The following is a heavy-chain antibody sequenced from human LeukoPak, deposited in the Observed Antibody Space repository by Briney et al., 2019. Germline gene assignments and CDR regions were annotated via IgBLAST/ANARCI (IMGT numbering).Heavy chain of an antibody. D-gene: IGHD3-22*01. CDR2: IKEDGSEK. CDR1: GFTLSSNW. CDR3: ARVVGVIGAFDT. Sequence: PGGSLRLSCAASGFTLSSNWMSWARQAPGKGGEWVANIKEDGSEKYYVDSVKGRFTIPRDNAKNSLYLQMNRLRAEDTAVYYCARVVGVIGAFDTWGHGTMVTVSS. J-gene: IGHJ3*02. V-gene: IGHV3-7*01.